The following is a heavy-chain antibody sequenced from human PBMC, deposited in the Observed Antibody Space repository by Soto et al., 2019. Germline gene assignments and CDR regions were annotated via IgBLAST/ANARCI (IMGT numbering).Heavy chain of an antibody. J-gene: IGHJ4*02. Sequence: SETLSLTCTVSGGSISSSSYYWGWIRQPPGKGLEWIGSIYYSGSTYYNPSLKSRVTISVDTSKNQFSLKLSSVTAADTAVYYCARDRTTVTTLHLFVYWGPGTLVTVSS. CDR2: IYYSGST. V-gene: IGHV4-39*07. CDR3: ARDRTTVTTLHLFVY. D-gene: IGHD4-17*01. CDR1: GGSISSSSYY.